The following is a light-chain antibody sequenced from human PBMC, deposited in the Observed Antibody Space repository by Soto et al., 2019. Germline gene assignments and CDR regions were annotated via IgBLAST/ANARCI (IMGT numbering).Light chain of an antibody. CDR1: QSVSSN. V-gene: IGKV3-15*01. CDR3: QQRSNWPPI. Sequence: EIVMTQSPATLSVSPGERATLSCRASQSVSSNLAWYQQKPGQAPRLLIYGASTRATGIPARFSGSGSGTDFTLTISSLEPEDFAVYYCQQRSNWPPIFGQGTRLEIK. CDR2: GAS. J-gene: IGKJ5*01.